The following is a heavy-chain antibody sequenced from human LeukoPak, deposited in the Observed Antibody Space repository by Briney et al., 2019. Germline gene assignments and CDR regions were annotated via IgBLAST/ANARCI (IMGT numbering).Heavy chain of an antibody. CDR3: ARGLHFRLWESSDYYPY. J-gene: IGHJ4*02. D-gene: IGHD3-22*01. Sequence: PGGSLRLSCAASGFTFSSYSMNWVRQAPGKGLEWVSYISSSSTTIYYADSVKGRFTISRDNAKNSLYLQMNSLRAEDTAVYYCARGLHFRLWESSDYYPYWGQGTLVTVSS. V-gene: IGHV3-48*01. CDR2: ISSSSTTI. CDR1: GFTFSSYS.